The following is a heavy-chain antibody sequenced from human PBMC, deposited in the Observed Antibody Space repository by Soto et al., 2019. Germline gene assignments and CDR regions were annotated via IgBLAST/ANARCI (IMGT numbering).Heavy chain of an antibody. Sequence: PGGSLRLSCAASGFTFSDYYLSWIRQAPGKGLEWVSYISSSGSTIYYADSVKGRFTISRDNAKNSVYLQMNSLRAEDTAVYYCARPAYCSSARCYLSDDWGQGTRVTVAS. CDR1: GFTFSDYY. CDR2: ISSSGSTI. D-gene: IGHD2-2*01. V-gene: IGHV3-11*01. J-gene: IGHJ4*02. CDR3: ARPAYCSSARCYLSDD.